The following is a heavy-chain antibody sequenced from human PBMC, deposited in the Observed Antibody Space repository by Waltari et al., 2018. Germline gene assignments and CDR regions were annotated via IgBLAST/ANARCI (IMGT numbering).Heavy chain of an antibody. CDR3: STALKWEPPDFDY. J-gene: IGHJ4*02. V-gene: IGHV3-15*01. CDR2: IKSRADGGTS. D-gene: IGHD1-26*01. Sequence: EVHLVESGGGLVKPGGSLRLSCAASGFTFSNAWMTWVRQAAGKGLEWVGRIKSRADGGTSEYAAPVKGRFTISRDDSKNTLYLQMNSLESEDTAVYYCSTALKWEPPDFDYWGQGTLVTVSS. CDR1: GFTFSNAW.